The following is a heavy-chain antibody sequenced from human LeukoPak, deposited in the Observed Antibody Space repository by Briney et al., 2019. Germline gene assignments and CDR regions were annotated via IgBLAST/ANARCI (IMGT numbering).Heavy chain of an antibody. CDR3: AKRAVAGTGRGFDI. J-gene: IGHJ3*02. CDR1: GFTFSRYA. CDR2: ISGSGDST. V-gene: IGHV3-23*01. D-gene: IGHD6-19*01. Sequence: GGSLRLSCAASGFTFSRYAMNWVRQAPGKGLEWVSLISGSGDSTDCADSVKGRFTISRDNSKNTLHQQISSLRADDTAVYYCAKRAVAGTGRGFDIWGQGTLVTVSS.